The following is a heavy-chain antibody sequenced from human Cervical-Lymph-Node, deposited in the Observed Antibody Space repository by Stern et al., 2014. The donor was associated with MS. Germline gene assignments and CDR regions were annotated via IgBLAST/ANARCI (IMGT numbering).Heavy chain of an antibody. CDR2: ISPDGGRQ. CDR3: ARVAPTVGAAY. D-gene: IGHD1-26*01. CDR1: GYTFTDYN. V-gene: IGHV1-46*01. J-gene: IGHJ4*02. Sequence: QVQLVQAGAEVKEPGASVKVSCTASGYTFTDYNIQWVRQAPGPGLEWMGMISPDGGRQAYAPKFRGRVTMTRDKSTATVYMELNSLRSEDTAVYFCARVAPTVGAAYWGQGTLVTVSS.